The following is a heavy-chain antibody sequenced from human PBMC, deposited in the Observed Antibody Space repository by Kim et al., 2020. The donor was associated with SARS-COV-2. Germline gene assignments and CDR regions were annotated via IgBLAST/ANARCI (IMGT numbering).Heavy chain of an antibody. CDR1: GFSFGTFD. V-gene: IGHV3-23*01. CDR2: IKGRDDST. Sequence: GGSLRLSCVASGFSFGTFDMSWVRQAPGKGLKWVSVIKGRDDSTYYAESVKGRFTVSRDSARNMLYLQMNSLRSDDTAVYYCVKGAWLDYWGPGTLVTVS. CDR3: VKGAWLDY. J-gene: IGHJ4*02. D-gene: IGHD5-12*01.